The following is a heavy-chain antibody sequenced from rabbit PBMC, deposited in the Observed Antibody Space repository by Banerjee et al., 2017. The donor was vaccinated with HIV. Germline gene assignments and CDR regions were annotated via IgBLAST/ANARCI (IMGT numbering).Heavy chain of an antibody. CDR3: ARGLYAGYAGYGYYFNL. J-gene: IGHJ4*01. Sequence: QSLEESGGDLVKPGASLTLTCKASGIDFSTSYFMCWVRQAPGKGLEWIACIYTGSSGFTYYASWAKGRFTISKTSSTTVTLQMTSLTAADTATYFCARGLYAGYAGYGYYFNLWGPGTLVTVS. CDR1: GIDFSTSYF. CDR2: IYTGSSGFT. D-gene: IGHD7-1*01. V-gene: IGHV1S40*01.